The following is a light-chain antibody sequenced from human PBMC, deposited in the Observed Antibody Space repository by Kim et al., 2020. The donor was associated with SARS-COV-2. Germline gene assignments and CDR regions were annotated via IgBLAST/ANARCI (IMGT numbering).Light chain of an antibody. CDR1: HTVLSS. V-gene: IGKV3-11*01. J-gene: IGKJ4*01. CDR2: DAS. Sequence: SLSPGERATLSCRASHTVLSSLTWYQQKPGQAPRLLIYDASNRATGIPARFSGSGSGTDFTLTISSLEPEDFAVYYCQHRSSWLTFGGGTKVDIK. CDR3: QHRSSWLT.